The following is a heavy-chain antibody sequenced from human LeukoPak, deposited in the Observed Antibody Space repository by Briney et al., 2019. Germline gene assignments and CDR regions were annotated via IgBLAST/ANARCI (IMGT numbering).Heavy chain of an antibody. CDR2: INHSGST. CDR3: ARRYSLDY. Sequence: SETLSLTCAVYGGSFSGYYWSWIRQPPGKGLEWIGEINHSGSTNYNPSLKSRVTISVDTSKNQFSLKLSSVTAADTAVYYCARRYSLDYWGRGTLVTVSS. CDR1: GGSFSGYY. V-gene: IGHV4-34*01. D-gene: IGHD6-13*01. J-gene: IGHJ4*02.